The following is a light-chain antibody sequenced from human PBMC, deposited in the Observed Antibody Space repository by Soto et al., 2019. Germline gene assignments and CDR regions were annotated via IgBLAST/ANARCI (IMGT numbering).Light chain of an antibody. CDR3: QQSYSTLMYT. CDR1: QSISSY. V-gene: IGKV1-39*01. CDR2: AAS. Sequence: DLQMTQSPSSLSASVGDRVTITCRASQSISSYLNWYQQKPGKAPKLLIYAASSLQSGVPSRFSGSGSVTDFTLTISSLQPEDFATYYCQQSYSTLMYTFGQGTKLEIK. J-gene: IGKJ2*01.